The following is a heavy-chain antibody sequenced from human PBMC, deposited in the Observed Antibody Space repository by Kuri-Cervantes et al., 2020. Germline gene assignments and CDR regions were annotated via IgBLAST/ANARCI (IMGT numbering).Heavy chain of an antibody. CDR3: AKDKTRDYYYGMDV. V-gene: IGHV3-7*01. J-gene: IGHJ6*02. CDR1: GFTFSSYW. CDR2: IKQDGSEK. Sequence: GESLKISCAASGFTFSSYWMSWVRQAPGKGLEWVANIKQDGSEKYYVDSVKGRFTISRDNSKNTLYLQMNSLRAEDTAVYYCAKDKTRDYYYGMDVWGQGTTVTVSS.